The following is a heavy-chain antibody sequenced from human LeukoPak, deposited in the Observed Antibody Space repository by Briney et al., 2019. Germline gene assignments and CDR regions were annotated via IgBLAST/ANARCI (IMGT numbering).Heavy chain of an antibody. CDR2: IYHSGST. J-gene: IGHJ6*03. CDR3: ARGPTKLRYFDWSSNYMDV. CDR1: GDSISSINW. V-gene: IGHV4-4*02. D-gene: IGHD3-9*01. Sequence: SETLSLTCAVPGDSISSINWWTWVRLSPEKGLEWIGEIYHSGSTNYNPSLKSRVTISVDKSKNQFSLKLSSVTAADTAVYYCARGPTKLRYFDWSSNYMDVWGKGTTVTVSS.